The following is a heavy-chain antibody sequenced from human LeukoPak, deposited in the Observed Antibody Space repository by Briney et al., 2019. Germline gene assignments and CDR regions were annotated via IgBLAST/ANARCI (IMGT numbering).Heavy chain of an antibody. D-gene: IGHD3-10*01. J-gene: IGHJ4*02. Sequence: GGSLRLSCAASGFSVSGTYMRWVRQAPGKGLEWVSIIYSGGKTYYADSVKGRFTISRDDSKNTVYLQINSLRADDTAVYYCARAYYYGDWGQGTLVTVSS. V-gene: IGHV3-53*01. CDR3: ARAYYYGD. CDR2: IYSGGKT. CDR1: GFSVSGTY.